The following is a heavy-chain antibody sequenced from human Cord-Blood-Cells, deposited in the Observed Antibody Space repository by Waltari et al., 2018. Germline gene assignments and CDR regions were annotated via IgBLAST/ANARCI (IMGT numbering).Heavy chain of an antibody. CDR2: IWYDGSNK. D-gene: IGHD3-16*01. J-gene: IGHJ3*02. V-gene: IGHV3-33*01. Sequence: QVQLVESGGGVVQPGRSLRLSCAASGFTFSSYGMHWVRQAPGKGLEWVAVIWYDGSNKYYADSVKGRFTISRDNSKNTLYLQMNSLRAEDTAVYYCAREEGGRTFAFDIWGQGTMVTVSS. CDR1: GFTFSSYG. CDR3: AREEGGRTFAFDI.